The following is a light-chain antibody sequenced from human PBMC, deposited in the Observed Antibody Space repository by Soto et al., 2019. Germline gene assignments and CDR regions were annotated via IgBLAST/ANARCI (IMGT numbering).Light chain of an antibody. J-gene: IGKJ3*01. CDR1: QNVDSY. CDR3: QHRKSGPPGCT. V-gene: IGKV3-11*01. Sequence: ETVLTQSPATLSLSPGERATLSFRASQNVDSYLAWYQKKPGQAPRLLIYDTFNRATGTPARFSGSGSGTDFSFGTSSRKTDDFAISYCQHRKSGPPGCTFGPGTKVYVK. CDR2: DTF.